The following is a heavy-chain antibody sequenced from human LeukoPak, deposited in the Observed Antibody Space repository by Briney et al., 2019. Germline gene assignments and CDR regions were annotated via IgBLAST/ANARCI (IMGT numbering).Heavy chain of an antibody. CDR3: ARRLPGSGYSEFDY. V-gene: IGHV3-48*02. J-gene: IGHJ4*02. CDR1: GFTFSSYS. D-gene: IGHD3-22*01. Sequence: PGGSLRLSCAASGFTFSSYSMMWVRQAPGKGLEWVSYISSSSSSIYYADSVKGRFTISRDNAKNSLYLQMNSLRDEDTAVYYCARRLPGSGYSEFDYWGQGTLVTVFS. CDR2: ISSSSSSI.